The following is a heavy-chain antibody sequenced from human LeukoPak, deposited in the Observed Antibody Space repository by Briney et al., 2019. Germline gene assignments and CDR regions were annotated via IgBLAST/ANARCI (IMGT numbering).Heavy chain of an antibody. CDR2: IYYSGST. CDR3: ASGFSHPFDY. D-gene: IGHD3-3*01. J-gene: IGHJ4*02. V-gene: IGHV4-39*01. Sequence: SETLSLTCTVSGGSISSSSYYWGWIRQPPGKGLEWIGSIYYSGSTYYNPSLKSRVTISVDTSKNQFSLKLSPVTAADTAVYYCASGFSHPFDYWGQGTLVTVSS. CDR1: GGSISSSSYY.